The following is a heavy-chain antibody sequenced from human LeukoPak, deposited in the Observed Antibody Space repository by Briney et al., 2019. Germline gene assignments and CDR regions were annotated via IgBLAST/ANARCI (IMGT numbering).Heavy chain of an antibody. CDR2: ISGSGGST. CDR1: GFTFSSYA. D-gene: IGHD2-2*01. Sequence: GGSLRLSCAASGFTFSSYAMSWVRQAPGKGLEWVSAISGSGGSTYYADSVKGRFTISRDNSKKTLYLQMNSLRAEDTAVYYCARTQRPVPAAMSYYGMDVWGQGTTVTVSS. J-gene: IGHJ6*02. V-gene: IGHV3-23*01. CDR3: ARTQRPVPAAMSYYGMDV.